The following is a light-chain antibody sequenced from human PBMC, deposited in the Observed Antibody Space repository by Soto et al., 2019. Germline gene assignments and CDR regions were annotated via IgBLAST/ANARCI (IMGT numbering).Light chain of an antibody. J-gene: IGLJ3*02. Sequence: QSALSQSPSASGSPGQSVTISCTGTSSDVGAYDYVSWYQQYPGKAPKLMIYEVTKRPSGVPDRFSGSKSGNTASLTVSGLQAEDEADYYCSSYAGSNNFVVFGGGTQLTVL. CDR2: EVT. CDR3: SSYAGSNNFVV. CDR1: SSDVGAYDY. V-gene: IGLV2-8*01.